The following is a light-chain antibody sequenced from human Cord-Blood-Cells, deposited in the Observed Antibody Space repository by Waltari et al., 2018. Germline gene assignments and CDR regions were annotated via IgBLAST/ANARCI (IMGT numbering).Light chain of an antibody. Sequence: QSALTQPASVSGSPGQSITISCTGTSSDVGGYNYVSWYQQHPGKAPKLMIYDVSNRPSGGSNRFSGSKSGNTASLTISGLQAEDEADYYCSSDTSSSTVFGGGTKLTVL. CDR2: DVS. V-gene: IGLV2-14*01. CDR1: SSDVGGYNY. CDR3: SSDTSSSTV. J-gene: IGLJ3*02.